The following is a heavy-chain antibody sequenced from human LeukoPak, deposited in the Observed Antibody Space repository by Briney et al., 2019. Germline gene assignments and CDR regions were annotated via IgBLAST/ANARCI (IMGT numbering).Heavy chain of an antibody. D-gene: IGHD4-23*01. V-gene: IGHV3-30-3*01. J-gene: IGHJ4*02. CDR3: ARTTVVTPGVLDY. CDR2: ISYDGSNK. CDR1: GFTFSSYA. Sequence: GGSLRLSCAASGFTFSSYAMHWVRQAPGKGLEWVAVISYDGSNKYYADSVKGRFTISRDNSKNTLYLQMNSLRAEDTAVYYCARTTVVTPGVLDYWGQGTLVTVSS.